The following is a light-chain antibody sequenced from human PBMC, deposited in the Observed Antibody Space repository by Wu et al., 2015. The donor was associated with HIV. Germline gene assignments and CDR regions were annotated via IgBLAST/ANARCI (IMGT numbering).Light chain of an antibody. CDR3: QQSFSVRYT. V-gene: IGKV1-39*01. J-gene: IGKJ2*01. CDR1: QSISHY. Sequence: DIQMTQTPSSLSASVGDRVIITCRASQSISHYLNWYQQKPGQAPKLLIFGASTLQGGVPSRFSGSGSETDFTLTISSLHPDDSATYYCQQSFSVRYTFGQGTKLEI. CDR2: GAS.